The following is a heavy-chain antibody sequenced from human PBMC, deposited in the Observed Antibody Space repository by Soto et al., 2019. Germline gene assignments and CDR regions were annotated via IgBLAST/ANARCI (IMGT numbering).Heavy chain of an antibody. CDR2: IYYSGST. CDR1: GGSVSSYY. CDR3: ARAPGGNWLDP. J-gene: IGHJ5*02. V-gene: IGHV4-59*02. Sequence: SETLSLTCTVSGGSVSSYYWSWIRQPPGKGLEWIAYIYYSGSTNYNPSLKSRVTISLDTSKNQFSLKLSSVTAADTAIYYCARAPGGNWLDPWGPGTMVTVYS.